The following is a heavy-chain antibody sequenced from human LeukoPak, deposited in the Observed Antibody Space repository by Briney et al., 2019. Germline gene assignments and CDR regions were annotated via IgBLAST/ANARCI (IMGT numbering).Heavy chain of an antibody. CDR3: AKDEGPICLYGDCPFDY. J-gene: IGHJ4*02. CDR2: ISYDGYDK. V-gene: IGHV3-30-3*01. Sequence: GGSLRLSCAASGFTFNDYALYWVRQAPGKGLEWVTLISYDGYDKSYADSVRGRFTISRDNSRNTLYLQMDSLRSEDTAVYYCAKDEGPICLYGDCPFDYWGQGNMVTGSS. CDR1: GFTFNDYA. D-gene: IGHD4-17*01.